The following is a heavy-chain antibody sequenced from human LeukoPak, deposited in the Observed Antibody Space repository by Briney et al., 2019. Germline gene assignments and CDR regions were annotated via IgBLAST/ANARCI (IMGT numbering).Heavy chain of an antibody. CDR3: YGSGSYYYYYYGMDV. CDR1: GFTFSNAW. J-gene: IGHJ6*02. Sequence: GGSLRLFCAASGFTFSNAWMSWVRQAPGKGLEWVGRIKSKTDGGTTDYAAPVKGRSTISRDDSKNTLYLQMNSLKTEDTAVYYCYGSGSYYYYYYGMDVWGQGTTVTVSS. D-gene: IGHD3-10*01. CDR2: IKSKTDGGTT. V-gene: IGHV3-15*01.